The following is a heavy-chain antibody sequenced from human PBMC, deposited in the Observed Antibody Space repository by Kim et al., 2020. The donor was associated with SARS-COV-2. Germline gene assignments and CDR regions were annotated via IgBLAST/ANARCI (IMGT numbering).Heavy chain of an antibody. V-gene: IGHV3-23*01. D-gene: IGHD3-10*01. CDR1: GFTFSSYA. CDR3: AKVQRFGGGI. Sequence: GGSLRLSCAASGFTFSSYAMSWVRQAPGKGLEWVSAISGTGITTYYADSVKGRFTISRDNSKNTLSLQMNSLRAEDTAVYYCAKVQRFGGGIWGQGTLVTVSS. J-gene: IGHJ4*02. CDR2: ISGTGITT.